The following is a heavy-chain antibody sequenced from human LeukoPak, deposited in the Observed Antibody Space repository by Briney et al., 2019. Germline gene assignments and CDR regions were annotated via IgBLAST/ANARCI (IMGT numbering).Heavy chain of an antibody. CDR2: IYYSGST. Sequence: PSETLSLTCTVSGGSVSSGNHYWSWIRQPPGKGLEWMGYIYYSGSTNYNPSLKSRVTISVDTSKNQISLKLSSVTAADTAVYYCARTYVSSDVDWFDPWGQGTLVTVSS. J-gene: IGHJ5*02. V-gene: IGHV4-61*01. CDR1: GGSVSSGNHY. CDR3: ARTYVSSDVDWFDP. D-gene: IGHD3-22*01.